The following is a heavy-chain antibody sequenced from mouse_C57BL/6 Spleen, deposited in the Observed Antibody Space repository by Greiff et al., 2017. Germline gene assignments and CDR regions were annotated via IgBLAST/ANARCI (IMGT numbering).Heavy chain of an antibody. CDR3: ARDHSITWFAD. Sequence: EVKLMESGGGLVKPGGSLKLSCAASGFTFSSYAMSWVRQTPEKRLEWVATISDGGSYTYYPDNVQGRFTISRDNAKNNLYLQMSHLKSADTAMYYCARDHSITWFADWGQGTLVTVSA. V-gene: IGHV5-4*01. J-gene: IGHJ3*01. CDR1: GFTFSSYA. D-gene: IGHD2-10*02. CDR2: ISDGGSYT.